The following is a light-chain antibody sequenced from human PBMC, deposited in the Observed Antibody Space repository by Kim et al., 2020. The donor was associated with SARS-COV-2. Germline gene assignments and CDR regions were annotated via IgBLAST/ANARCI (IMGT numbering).Light chain of an antibody. V-gene: IGKV3-11*01. CDR1: QLDIFF. CDR2: DST. CDR3: QQRDNWPQRIA. J-gene: IGKJ3*01. Sequence: PGESATLSCRASQLDIFFLAWYQQRPGQAPRLLIYDSTHMATGVPARFSASASGTNFFLTISSVEPEDAAVYYCQQRDNWPQRIAFGPGTKVDIK.